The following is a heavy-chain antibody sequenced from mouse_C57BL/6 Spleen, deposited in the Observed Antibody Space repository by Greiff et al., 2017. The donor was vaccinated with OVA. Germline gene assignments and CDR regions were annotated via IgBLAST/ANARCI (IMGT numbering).Heavy chain of an antibody. J-gene: IGHJ2*01. V-gene: IGHV1-52*01. CDR3: ARDYYGSSYYFDY. CDR2: IDPSDSET. CDR1: GYTFTSYW. Sequence: QVQLQQSGAELVRPGSSVKLSCKASGYTFTSYWMHWVKQRPIQGLEWIGNIDPSDSETHYNQKFKDKATLTVDKSSSTAYMQLSSLTSEDSAVYYCARDYYGSSYYFDYWGQGTTLTVSS. D-gene: IGHD1-1*01.